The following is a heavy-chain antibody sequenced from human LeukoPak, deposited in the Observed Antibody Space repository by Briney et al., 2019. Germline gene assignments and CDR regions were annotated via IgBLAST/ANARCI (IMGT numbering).Heavy chain of an antibody. CDR2: ISSSSSYI. V-gene: IGHV3-21*01. CDR3: ARRMGSSWYFDY. J-gene: IGHJ4*02. CDR1: GFTFSSYA. D-gene: IGHD6-13*01. Sequence: GGSLRLSCAASGFTFSSYAMHWVRQAPGKGLEWVSSISSSSSYIYYADSVKGRFTISRDNAKNSLYLQMNSLRAEDTAVYYCARRMGSSWYFDYWGQGTLVTVSS.